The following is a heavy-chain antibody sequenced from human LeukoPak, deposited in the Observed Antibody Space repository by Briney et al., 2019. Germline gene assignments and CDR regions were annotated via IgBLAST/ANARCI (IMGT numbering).Heavy chain of an antibody. J-gene: IGHJ6*02. CDR3: ARTISNYFHYYGMDV. CDR2: IYYSGST. CDR1: GGSISSYY. D-gene: IGHD4-4*01. V-gene: IGHV4-59*06. Sequence: SETLSLTCTVSGGSISSYYWSWIRQPPGKGLEWIGYIYYSGSTYYNPSLKSRVTISVDTSKNQFSLKLSSVTAADTAVYYCARTISNYFHYYGMDVWGQGTTVTVSS.